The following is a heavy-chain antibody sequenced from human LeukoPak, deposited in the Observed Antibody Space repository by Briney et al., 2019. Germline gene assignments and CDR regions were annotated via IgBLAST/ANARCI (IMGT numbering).Heavy chain of an antibody. D-gene: IGHD5-12*01. CDR2: IGSDYDR. Sequence: GGSLRLSCTASGFAFGSYAMAWVRQAPGRGLEGVAAIGSDYDRVHEDSVKGRSTISRDNSKSTLYLQMDNPRPEDTAVYFCAKSAGVATIYFDCWGQGALVTVSS. V-gene: IGHV3-23*01. J-gene: IGHJ4*02. CDR1: GFAFGSYA. CDR3: AKSAGVATIYFDC.